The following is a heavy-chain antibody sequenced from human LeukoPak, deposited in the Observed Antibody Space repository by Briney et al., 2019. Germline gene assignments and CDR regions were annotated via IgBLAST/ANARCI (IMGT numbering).Heavy chain of an antibody. D-gene: IGHD2-2*01. CDR3: ASGTYIVVVPAAISFDY. CDR2: ISGSGGST. J-gene: IGHJ4*02. CDR1: GFTFSGYA. Sequence: GGSLRLSCAASGFTFSGYAVSWVRQAPGKGLEWVSAISGSGGSTYYADSVKGRFTISRDNSKNTLYLQMNCLRAEDTAVYYCASGTYIVVVPAAISFDYWGQGTLVTVSS. V-gene: IGHV3-23*01.